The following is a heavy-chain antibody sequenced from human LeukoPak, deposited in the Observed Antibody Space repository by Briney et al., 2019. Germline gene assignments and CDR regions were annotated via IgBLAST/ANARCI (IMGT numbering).Heavy chain of an antibody. J-gene: IGHJ4*02. V-gene: IGHV3-23*01. CDR2: ISGSGGST. CDR3: AKGRRTVVVPAAIDY. Sequence: GGSLRLSRAASGFTFTSYAMSWVRQAPGKGLEWVSAISGSGGSTYYADSVKGRFTISRDNSKNTLYLQMNSLRAEDTAVYYCAKGRRTVVVPAAIDYWGQGTLVTVSS. CDR1: GFTFTSYA. D-gene: IGHD2-2*01.